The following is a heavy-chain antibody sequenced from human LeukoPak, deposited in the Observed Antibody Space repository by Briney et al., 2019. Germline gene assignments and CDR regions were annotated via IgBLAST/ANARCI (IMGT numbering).Heavy chain of an antibody. CDR1: GFTFSDYY. CDR2: ISSSGTTI. CDR3: ARGRAARRGKRFDY. J-gene: IGHJ4*02. Sequence: SGGSLRLSCAASGFTFSDYYMSWIRQAPGKGLEWVSYISSSGTTIYDADSVKGRFTISRDNAKKLVYLQMNSLRVEDTAVYYCARGRAARRGKRFDYWGQGTLVTVSS. V-gene: IGHV3-11*04. D-gene: IGHD6-6*01.